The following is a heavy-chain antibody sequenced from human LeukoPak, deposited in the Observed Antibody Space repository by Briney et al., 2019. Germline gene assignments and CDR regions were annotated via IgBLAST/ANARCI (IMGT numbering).Heavy chain of an antibody. D-gene: IGHD6-19*01. Sequence: ASVKVSCKASGYTFTVYYMHWVRQAPGQGLEWMGRINPNSGGTNYAQKFQGRVTMTRDTSISTAYMELSRLRSDDTAVYYCAREVGSGWYLDDYWGQGTLVTVSS. CDR1: GYTFTVYY. J-gene: IGHJ4*02. V-gene: IGHV1-2*06. CDR2: INPNSGGT. CDR3: AREVGSGWYLDDY.